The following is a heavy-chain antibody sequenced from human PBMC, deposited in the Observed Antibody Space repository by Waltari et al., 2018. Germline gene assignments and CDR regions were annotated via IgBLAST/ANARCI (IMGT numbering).Heavy chain of an antibody. D-gene: IGHD4-17*01. J-gene: IGHJ3*02. CDR1: GFTFSSYE. CDR2: ISSSGSTI. Sequence: EVQLVESGGGLVQPGGSLRLSCAASGFTFSSYEMNWVRQAPGKGLELVSYISSSGSTIYYADSVKGRFTISRDNAKNSLYLQMNSLRAEDTAVYYCAREGPQRLRYAFDIWGQGTMVTVSS. CDR3: AREGPQRLRYAFDI. V-gene: IGHV3-48*03.